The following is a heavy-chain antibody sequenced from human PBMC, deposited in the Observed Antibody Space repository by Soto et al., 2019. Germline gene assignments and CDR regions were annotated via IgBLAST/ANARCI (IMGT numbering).Heavy chain of an antibody. D-gene: IGHD3-3*01. Sequence: SETLSLTCSVSGASISSHRCNWIRQPAGKGLELIGRIDTSGSTNYNPSLRSRVTMSLDTSKNHFSLNLRASDTAMYYCARGGVSTRTFDYWGQGTPVTVSS. V-gene: IGHV4-4*07. CDR1: GASISSHR. CDR3: ARGGVSTRTFDY. CDR2: IDTSGST. J-gene: IGHJ4*02.